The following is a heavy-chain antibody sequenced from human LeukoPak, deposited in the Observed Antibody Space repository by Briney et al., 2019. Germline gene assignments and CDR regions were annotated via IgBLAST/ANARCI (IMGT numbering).Heavy chain of an antibody. J-gene: IGHJ4*02. D-gene: IGHD4-17*01. V-gene: IGHV3-20*04. CDR1: GFTFDDYG. Sequence: PGGSRRLACAASGFTFDDYGMSWVRQAPGKGLEWVSGINRNGGSTGYADSVKGRFTISRDNAKNSLYLQMNSLRAEDTALYYCARDQGYGDYDWGQGTLVTVSS. CDR3: ARDQGYGDYD. CDR2: INRNGGST.